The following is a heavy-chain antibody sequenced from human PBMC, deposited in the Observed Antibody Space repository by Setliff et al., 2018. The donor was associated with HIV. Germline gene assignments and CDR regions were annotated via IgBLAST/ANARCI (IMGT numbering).Heavy chain of an antibody. J-gene: IGHJ4*02. Sequence: LRLSCAASGFTFSFYGMHWVRQAPGKGLEWVAFIRYDDSYKFYADSVKGRFTISRDNSKNTLYLQMNSLRADDTAVYYCAKNLYRSPWSPLDYWGQGTLVTVLL. D-gene: IGHD6-19*01. CDR3: AKNLYRSPWSPLDY. CDR1: GFTFSFYG. V-gene: IGHV3-30*02. CDR2: IRYDDSYK.